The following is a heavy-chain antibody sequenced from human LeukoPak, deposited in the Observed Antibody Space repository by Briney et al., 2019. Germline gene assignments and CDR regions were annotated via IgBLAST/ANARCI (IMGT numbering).Heavy chain of an antibody. J-gene: IGHJ4*02. CDR2: IYYSETT. CDR1: GGSISRNY. D-gene: IGHD2-15*01. Sequence: PSETLSLTCTVSGGSISRNYWNWIRQPPGKGLEWIGNIYYSETTNCNPSLKSRVSISVDTSKNQFSLKLSSATAADTAVYYCARRYCSGGSCYSSLDYWGQGSLVTVSS. V-gene: IGHV4-59*08. CDR3: ARRYCSGGSCYSSLDY.